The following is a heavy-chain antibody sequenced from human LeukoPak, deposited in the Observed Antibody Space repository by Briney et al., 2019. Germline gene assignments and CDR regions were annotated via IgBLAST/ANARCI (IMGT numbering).Heavy chain of an antibody. CDR2: ICGSGGST. CDR3: AKGDYDSSKPSLL. J-gene: IGHJ4*02. CDR1: GFTLSSYT. Sequence: GGSLRLSCAASGFTLSSYTMSWVRQAPGKGLEWVSAICGSGGSTYNADSVKGRFTISRDNSKNTLYLQMNRLRAEDTAVYYCAKGDYDSSKPSLLWGQGTLVTVSS. V-gene: IGHV3-23*01. D-gene: IGHD3-22*01.